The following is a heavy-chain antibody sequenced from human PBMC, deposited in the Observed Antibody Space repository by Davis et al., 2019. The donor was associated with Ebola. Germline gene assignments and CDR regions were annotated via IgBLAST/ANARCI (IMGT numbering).Heavy chain of an antibody. CDR2: IIPIFGTA. J-gene: IGHJ4*02. Sequence: ASVKVSCKASGYTFTSYAISWVRQAPGQGLEWMGGIIPIFGTANYAQKFQGRVTMTTDTSTTTAYMEVGSLTSDDTAVYFCARAQFPTTSDHWGQGTLVTVSS. CDR3: ARAQFPTTSDH. D-gene: IGHD1-1*01. CDR1: GYTFTSYA. V-gene: IGHV1-18*01.